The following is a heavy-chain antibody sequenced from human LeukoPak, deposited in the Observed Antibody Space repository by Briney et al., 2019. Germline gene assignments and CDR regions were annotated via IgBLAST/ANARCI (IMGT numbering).Heavy chain of an antibody. Sequence: SETLSLTCTVSGGSISSYYWSWIRQPPGKGLEWIGYIYYSGSTNYNPSLKSRVTISVDTSKNQFSLRLSSVTAADTAVYYCARMRDDSSGYYYWGQGTLVTVSS. CDR2: IYYSGST. CDR1: GGSISSYY. CDR3: ARMRDDSSGYYY. D-gene: IGHD3-22*01. J-gene: IGHJ4*02. V-gene: IGHV4-59*01.